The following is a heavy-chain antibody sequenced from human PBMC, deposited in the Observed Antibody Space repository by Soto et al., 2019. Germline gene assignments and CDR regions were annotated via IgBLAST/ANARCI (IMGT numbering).Heavy chain of an antibody. V-gene: IGHV1-18*01. CDR2: ISAFNGKT. Sequence: QIQLVQSGAEVKKPGASVKVSCKASGYTFNIYGINWVRQAPGQGLEWMGWISAFNGKTNYAQNVQGTVTMATDTSTSTAYVELRSLRSDDTAVYYCARDRVPKSSGFFPFDYWGHGTLVTVSS. J-gene: IGHJ4*01. D-gene: IGHD3-22*01. CDR3: ARDRVPKSSGFFPFDY. CDR1: GYTFNIYG.